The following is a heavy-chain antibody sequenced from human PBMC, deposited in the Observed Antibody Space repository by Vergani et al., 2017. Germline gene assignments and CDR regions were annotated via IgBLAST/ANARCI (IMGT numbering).Heavy chain of an antibody. D-gene: IGHD3-10*01. CDR2: ISYDGSNK. V-gene: IGHV3-30-3*01. CDR3: GRGDRNYYGSGSY. Sequence: QVQLVESGGGVVQPGRSLRLSCAASGFTFSSYAMHWVRQAPGKGLEWVAVISYDGSNKYYADSVKGRFTISRDNSKNTLYLQMNSLRAEDTAVYYCGRGDRNYYGSGSYWGQGTLVTVSS. J-gene: IGHJ4*02. CDR1: GFTFSSYA.